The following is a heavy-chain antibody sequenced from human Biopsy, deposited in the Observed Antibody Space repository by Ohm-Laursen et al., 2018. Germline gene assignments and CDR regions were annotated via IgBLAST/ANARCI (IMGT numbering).Heavy chain of an antibody. CDR1: GFTFISHE. D-gene: IGHD1-1*01. CDR3: AKGRVGNSGSLDI. J-gene: IGHJ3*02. V-gene: IGHV3-23*01. Sequence: SLRLSCAASGFTFISHEMIWVRQAPGKGLEWVSAITVSADTTYYADSVRGRFTVSRDNSQNTLYLQMNSLRAEDTAIYYCAKGRVGNSGSLDIWGHGTMVTVSS. CDR2: ITVSADTT.